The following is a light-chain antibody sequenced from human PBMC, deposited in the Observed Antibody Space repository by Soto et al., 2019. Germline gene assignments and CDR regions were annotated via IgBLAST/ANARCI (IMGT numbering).Light chain of an antibody. J-gene: IGLJ1*01. Sequence: QSVLTQPASVSGSPGQSISISCTGTSSDVGSYKYVSWYQRHPGKAPKLMIYDVSNRPSGVSNRFSGSKSGNTASLTISGPRAEDEADYYCNSYTTSSTLVFGTGTKVTVL. CDR1: SSDVGSYKY. CDR3: NSYTTSSTLV. V-gene: IGLV2-14*03. CDR2: DVS.